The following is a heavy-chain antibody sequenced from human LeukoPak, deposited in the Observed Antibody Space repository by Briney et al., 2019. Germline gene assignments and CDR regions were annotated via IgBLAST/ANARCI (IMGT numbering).Heavy chain of an antibody. CDR1: GGSISRGSYY. CDR2: IYTSGST. V-gene: IGHV4-61*02. CDR3: ARASTSWNWFDP. D-gene: IGHD2-2*01. J-gene: IGHJ5*02. Sequence: SQTLSLTCTVSGGSISRGSYYWSWIRQPAGKGLEWIGRIYTSGSTNYNPSLKSRVTISVDTSKNQFSLKLSSVTAADTAVYYCARASTSWNWFDPWGQGTLVTVSS.